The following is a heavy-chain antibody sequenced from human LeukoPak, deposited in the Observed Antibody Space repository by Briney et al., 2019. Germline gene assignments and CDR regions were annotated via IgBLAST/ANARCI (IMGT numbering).Heavy chain of an antibody. Sequence: ASVKVSCKASGYTFTGYYMHWVRQAPGQGLEWMGWINPNSGGTNYAQKFQGRDTMTRDTSISTAYMELSRLRSDDTAVYYCAREYDSSGYFLYFDYWGQGTLVTVSS. CDR2: INPNSGGT. J-gene: IGHJ4*02. D-gene: IGHD3-22*01. V-gene: IGHV1-2*02. CDR1: GYTFTGYY. CDR3: AREYDSSGYFLYFDY.